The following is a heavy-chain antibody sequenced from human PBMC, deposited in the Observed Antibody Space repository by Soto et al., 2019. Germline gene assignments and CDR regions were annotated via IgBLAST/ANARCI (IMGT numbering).Heavy chain of an antibody. D-gene: IGHD2-2*01. V-gene: IGHV4-59*01. Sequence: QVQLQESGPGLVKPSETLSLTCSVSGGSINSYYWSWIRQPPGKGLEWIGFIYYSGNTNYNPSLKSRVTMSVDTSKHQFSLKLSSVTAADTAVYYCARVRGYCSSTSCLNFDYWGQGTLVTVSS. CDR3: ARVRGYCSSTSCLNFDY. J-gene: IGHJ4*02. CDR2: IYYSGNT. CDR1: GGSINSYY.